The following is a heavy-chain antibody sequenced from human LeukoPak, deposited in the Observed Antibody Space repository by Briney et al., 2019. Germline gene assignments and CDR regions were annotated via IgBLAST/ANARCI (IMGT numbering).Heavy chain of an antibody. CDR3: ARDHSSTSEYFQH. CDR1: GFTFSTYG. V-gene: IGHV3-33*01. Sequence: AGSLTLSCAASGFTFSTYGMHWVRQAPGKGLEWVAVIWYDGSKKYYAYSVKGRFTISRDNSKNTLHLQMNSLRAEDTAVYYCARDHSSTSEYFQHWGQDPVDTVSS. CDR2: IWYDGSKK. D-gene: IGHD6-13*01. J-gene: IGHJ1*01.